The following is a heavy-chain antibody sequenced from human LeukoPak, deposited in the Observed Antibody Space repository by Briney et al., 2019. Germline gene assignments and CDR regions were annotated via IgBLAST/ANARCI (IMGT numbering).Heavy chain of an antibody. CDR2: INPSGGNT. D-gene: IGHD3-16*01. CDR1: GYSFSRYY. V-gene: IGHV1-46*01. CDR3: ARDWNWGSSDAFDM. Sequence: ASLKVSCKASGYSFSRYYLHWVRRAPGQGLEWMGIINPSGGNTNYAQKFKGRLTLTRDTSTSALYMELSSLRSDDTAVYYCARDWNWGSSDAFDMWGQGTIVTVSS. J-gene: IGHJ3*02.